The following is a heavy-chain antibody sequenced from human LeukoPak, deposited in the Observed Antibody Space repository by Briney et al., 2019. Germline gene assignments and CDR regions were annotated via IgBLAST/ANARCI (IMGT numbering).Heavy chain of an antibody. CDR1: GGSFSGYF. CDR3: ARNYYDSSGYLPD. D-gene: IGHD3-22*01. J-gene: IGHJ4*02. V-gene: IGHV4-34*01. Sequence: SETLSLTCAVYGGSFSGYFWSWIRQPPGKGLEWIGEINHSGSTNYNPSLKSRVTISVDTSKKQFSLKLSSVTAADTALYYCARNYYDSSGYLPDWGQGTLVTVSS. CDR2: INHSGST.